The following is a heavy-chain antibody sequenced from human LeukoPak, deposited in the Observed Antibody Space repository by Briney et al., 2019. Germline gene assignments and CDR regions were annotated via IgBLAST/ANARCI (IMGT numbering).Heavy chain of an antibody. Sequence: GGCLRLSCVASGFTFSDFWMSWVRQAPGQGLECVASINQDETEKRFVDSVKGRFTISRDNAKNSLFLQMNSLRAEDTAVYFCARDGCTSTTCSTLGGFNHWAQGTLVTVSS. CDR3: ARDGCTSTTCSTLGGFNH. D-gene: IGHD2-2*01. V-gene: IGHV3-7*01. CDR2: INQDETEK. CDR1: GFTFSDFW. J-gene: IGHJ4*02.